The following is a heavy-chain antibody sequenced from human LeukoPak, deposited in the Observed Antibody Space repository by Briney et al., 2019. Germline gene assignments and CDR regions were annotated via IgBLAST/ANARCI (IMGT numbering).Heavy chain of an antibody. CDR2: INSDGSST. J-gene: IGHJ4*02. V-gene: IGHV3-74*01. CDR1: GFTFSSYW. CDR3: ARDDYGDSTQDY. D-gene: IGHD4-17*01. Sequence: PEGSLRLSCAASGFTFSSYWMHWVRQAPGKGLVWVSRINSDGSSTSYADSVKGRFTISRDNAKNTLYLQMNSLRAEDTAVYYCARDDYGDSTQDYWGQGTLVTVSS.